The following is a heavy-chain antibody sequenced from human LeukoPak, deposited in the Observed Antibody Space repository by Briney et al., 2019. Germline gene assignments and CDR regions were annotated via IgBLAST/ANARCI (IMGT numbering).Heavy chain of an antibody. CDR1: GFTSSNAW. V-gene: IGHV3-15*01. CDR2: IKSKTDGGTT. J-gene: IGHJ4*02. CDR3: TTLAGTSLWFGELYYYFDY. D-gene: IGHD3-10*01. Sequence: GGSLRLSCAASGFTSSNAWMSWVRQAPGKGLEWVGRIKSKTDGGTTDYAAPVKGRFTISRDDSKNTLYLQMNSLKTEDTAVYYCTTLAGTSLWFGELYYYFDYWGQGTLVTVSS.